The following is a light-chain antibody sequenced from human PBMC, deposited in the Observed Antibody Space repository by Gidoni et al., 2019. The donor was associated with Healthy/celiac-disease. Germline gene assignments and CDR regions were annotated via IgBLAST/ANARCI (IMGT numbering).Light chain of an antibody. J-gene: IGKJ4*01. CDR2: KAS. CDR3: QQYNSYPLT. CDR1: QIISSW. V-gene: IGKV1-5*03. Sequence: DIQITPSPSTLSASVGDRVTITCRASQIISSWLAWYQQKPGKSPKLLIYKASSLESGVPSRFSGSGSGTEFTLTISRLQPDDFATYYCQQYNSYPLTFXGXTKVEIE.